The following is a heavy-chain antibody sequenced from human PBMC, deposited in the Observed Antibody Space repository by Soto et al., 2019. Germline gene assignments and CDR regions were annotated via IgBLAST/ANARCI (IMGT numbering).Heavy chain of an antibody. V-gene: IGHV1-3*01. D-gene: IGHD2-2*01. CDR3: ARGHLAVVPVASWFYYMDV. CDR1: GYTFTNYA. Sequence: QVQLVQSGAEVEKPGASVKVSCKASGYTFTNYAVHWVRQAPGQRLEWMGWINAGNGNTRFSQNLQGRVTITRDTSARTVYMELSSLRSEDTAVYYCARGHLAVVPVASWFYYMDVWGQGTTVTVS. CDR2: INAGNGNT. J-gene: IGHJ6*03.